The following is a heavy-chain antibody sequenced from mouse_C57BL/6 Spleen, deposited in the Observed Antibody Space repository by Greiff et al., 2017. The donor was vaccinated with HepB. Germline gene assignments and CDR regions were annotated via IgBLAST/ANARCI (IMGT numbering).Heavy chain of an antibody. J-gene: IGHJ4*01. Sequence: VQRVESGAELVRPGTSVKVSCKASGYAFTNYLIEWVKQRPGQGLEWIGVINPGSGGTNYNEKFKGKATLTADKSSSTAYMQLSSLTSEDSAVYFCARGEWLLRGAMDYWGQGTSVTVSS. V-gene: IGHV1-54*01. CDR2: INPGSGGT. CDR1: GYAFTNYL. CDR3: ARGEWLLRGAMDY. D-gene: IGHD2-3*01.